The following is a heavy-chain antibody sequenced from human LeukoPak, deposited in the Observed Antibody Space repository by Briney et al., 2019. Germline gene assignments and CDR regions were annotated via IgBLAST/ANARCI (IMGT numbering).Heavy chain of an antibody. CDR2: IIPIFGTA. CDR3: ARDRRRGGSLHTFDY. J-gene: IGHJ4*02. Sequence: GASVKVSCKASGGTFSSYAISWVRQAPGQGLEWMGGIIPIFGTANYAQKFQGRVTITADESTSTAYMELSSLRSEDTAVYYCARDRRRGGSLHTFDYWGQGTLVTVSS. D-gene: IGHD3-16*01. V-gene: IGHV1-69*13. CDR1: GGTFSSYA.